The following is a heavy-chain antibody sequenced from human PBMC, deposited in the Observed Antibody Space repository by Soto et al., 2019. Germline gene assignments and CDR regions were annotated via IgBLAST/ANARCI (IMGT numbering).Heavy chain of an antibody. J-gene: IGHJ4*02. CDR1: GYTFTSYY. Sequence: QVQLVQSGAEVKKPGASVKVSCKASGYTFTSYYMNWVRQAPGQGLEWLGIINPSGGYTTYAQRLLGRVTMTSDTSTSTVHMELGSLTSEDTAVYYCARGGGIVVVTDPYDQWGQGTLVTVSS. V-gene: IGHV1-46*03. CDR2: INPSGGYT. CDR3: ARGGGIVVVTDPYDQ. D-gene: IGHD2-21*02.